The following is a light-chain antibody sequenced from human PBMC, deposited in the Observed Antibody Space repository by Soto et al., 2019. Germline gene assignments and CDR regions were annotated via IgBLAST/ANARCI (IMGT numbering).Light chain of an antibody. CDR3: QQFSSYPLT. CDR2: GAS. J-gene: IGKJ4*01. Sequence: EIVLTQSPGTLSLSPGERATLSCRASQSVSSSYLAWYQQKPGQAPRLLIYGASSRATGIPDRFSGGGSGTEFTLTISRLEPEDFAVDYCQQFSSYPLTFGGGTKVDIK. CDR1: QSVSSSY. V-gene: IGKV3-20*01.